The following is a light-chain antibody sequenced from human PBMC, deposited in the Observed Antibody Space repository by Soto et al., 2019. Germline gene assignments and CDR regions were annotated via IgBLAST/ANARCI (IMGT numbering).Light chain of an antibody. CDR2: SVT. CDR1: QDISSY. Sequence: DIQLTQSPAFLSASVGDKVTITCRASQDISSYLAWYQQKPGKAPNLLVYSVTTLQSGVPSRFSGSGSGTEFTLTISDLQPEDFATDFCQQIKSYPVTFGGGTKVEIK. J-gene: IGKJ4*01. CDR3: QQIKSYPVT. V-gene: IGKV1-9*01.